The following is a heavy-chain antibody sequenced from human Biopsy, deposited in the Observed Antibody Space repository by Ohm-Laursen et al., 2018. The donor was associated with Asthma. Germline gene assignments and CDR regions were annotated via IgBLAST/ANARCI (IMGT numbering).Heavy chain of an antibody. CDR2: ISKDASTQ. V-gene: IGHV3-30*01. Sequence: RSLRLSCAASGFSFSNFAIHWVRQAPGRGLKWVGVISKDASTQDYADSVKGRFTMARDNSKNTLDLQMNSLREEDTAVYYCVRGGTDDAFDIWGQGTVVSVSS. D-gene: IGHD1-1*01. CDR3: VRGGTDDAFDI. CDR1: GFSFSNFA. J-gene: IGHJ3*02.